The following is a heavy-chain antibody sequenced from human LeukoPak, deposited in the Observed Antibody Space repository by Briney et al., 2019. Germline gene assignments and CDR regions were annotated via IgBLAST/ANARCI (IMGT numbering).Heavy chain of an antibody. Sequence: PGGSLRLSCAASGFTFSSYEMNWVRQAPGKGLEWVSYISSSGSTIYYVDSVKGRFTISRDNAKNSLYLQMNSLRAEDTAVYYCARGTMVRGPLSAFDIWGQGTMVTVSS. J-gene: IGHJ3*02. CDR3: ARGTMVRGPLSAFDI. CDR1: GFTFSSYE. V-gene: IGHV3-48*03. D-gene: IGHD3-10*01. CDR2: ISSSGSTI.